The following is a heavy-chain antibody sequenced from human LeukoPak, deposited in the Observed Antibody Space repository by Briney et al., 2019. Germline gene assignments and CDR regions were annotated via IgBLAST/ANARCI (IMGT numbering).Heavy chain of an antibody. J-gene: IGHJ5*02. CDR2: IYYSGST. V-gene: IGHV4-39*01. CDR3: AIVGLHSSGWLPP. Sequence: PSETLSLTCTVSGGSISSSSYYWGWIRQPPGKGLEWIGSIYYSGSTYYNPSLKSRVTISVDTSKNQFSLKLSSVTAADTAVYYCAIVGLHSSGWLPPWGQGTLVTVSS. D-gene: IGHD6-19*01. CDR1: GGSISSSSYY.